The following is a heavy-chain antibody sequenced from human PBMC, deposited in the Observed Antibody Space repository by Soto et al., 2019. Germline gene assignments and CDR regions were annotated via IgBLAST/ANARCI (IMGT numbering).Heavy chain of an antibody. CDR1: GFTFRDYA. J-gene: IGHJ4*02. D-gene: IGHD6-19*01. Sequence: VQLLESGGGLVQPGGSLRLSGAASGFTFRDYAMNWVRLSPGQGLEWVSDISGNGDSARYADSVKGRFTISRDNSKNTLYLQMNSLRVDDTAVYYCGKERRGSGWSVCNFWGQGTLFTVSS. CDR3: GKERRGSGWSVCNF. V-gene: IGHV3-23*01. CDR2: ISGNGDSA.